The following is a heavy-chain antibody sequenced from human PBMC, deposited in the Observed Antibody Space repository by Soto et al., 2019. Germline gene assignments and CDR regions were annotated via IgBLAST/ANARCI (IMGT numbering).Heavy chain of an antibody. Sequence: EVQLVESGGGLIQPGGSLRLSCAASGFTVSSNYMSWVRQAPGKGLEWVSIIYSGGSTYYADSVRGRFTVSRDDSKNTLHLQMDSLTPEDTAVYYCARDWSKFSYNYPYYYAMDAWGQGTTVSVSS. CDR2: IYSGGST. CDR1: GFTVSSNY. D-gene: IGHD5-18*01. V-gene: IGHV3-53*01. J-gene: IGHJ6*02. CDR3: ARDWSKFSYNYPYYYAMDA.